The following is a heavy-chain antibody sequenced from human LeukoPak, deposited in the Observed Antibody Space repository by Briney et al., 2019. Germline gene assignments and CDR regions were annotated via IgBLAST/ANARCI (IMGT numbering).Heavy chain of an antibody. V-gene: IGHV3-7*01. D-gene: IGHD4-17*01. CDR1: GFTFSSYW. J-gene: IGHJ4*02. CDR2: IRQDGSDK. Sequence: GGSLRLSCVASGFTFSSYWMTWVRQAPGKGLEWVANIRQDGSDKYYVDSVKGRFSISRDNAKNSLYLQMNSLRAEDTAVYYCARAVTTALDYWGQGTLVTVSS. CDR3: ARAVTTALDY.